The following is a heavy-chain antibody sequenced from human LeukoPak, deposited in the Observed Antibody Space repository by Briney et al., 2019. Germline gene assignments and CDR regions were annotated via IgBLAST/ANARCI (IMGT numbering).Heavy chain of an antibody. J-gene: IGHJ4*02. D-gene: IGHD3-10*01. CDR1: GGSISGYY. V-gene: IGHV4-34*01. CDR3: ARAASKIRGVRGVTDDY. CDR2: INHSGST. Sequence: SETLSLTCAVYGGSISGYYWSWIRQPPGKGLEWIGEINHSGSTNYNPSLKSRVTISVDTSKNQFSLKLSSVTAADTAVYYCARAASKIRGVRGVTDDYWGQGTLVTVSS.